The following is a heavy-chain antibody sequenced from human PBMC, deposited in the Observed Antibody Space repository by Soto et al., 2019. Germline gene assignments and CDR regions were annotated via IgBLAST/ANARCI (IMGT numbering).Heavy chain of an antibody. V-gene: IGHV4-39*07. CDR1: GDYISSSTYC. J-gene: IGHJ4*02. CDR2: MFYSGNT. CDR3: ARGNDYGDYYFDY. Sequence: SETLSLTCTVAGDYISSSTYCWGWISKPPGKGLVWIGNMFYSGNTSYNPSLKSRVTISVDTSTNQFSLKLSSVTAADTAVYYCARGNDYGDYYFDYWGQGTLVTVSS. D-gene: IGHD4-17*01.